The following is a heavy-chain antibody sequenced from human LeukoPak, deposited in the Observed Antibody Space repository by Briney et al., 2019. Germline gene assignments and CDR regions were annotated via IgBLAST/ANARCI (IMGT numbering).Heavy chain of an antibody. CDR3: ARARTVGTIQYYFDY. D-gene: IGHD1-26*01. CDR1: GASISNYY. CDR2: VYASGTP. Sequence: PSETLTLTCTVSGASISNYYWSWIRQPAGKGLEWIGRVYASGTPNYNPSLKSRVTMSVDTSKNQFSLKLSSMTAADTAVYYCARARTVGTIQYYFDYWGQGTPVFVSS. V-gene: IGHV4-4*07. J-gene: IGHJ4*02.